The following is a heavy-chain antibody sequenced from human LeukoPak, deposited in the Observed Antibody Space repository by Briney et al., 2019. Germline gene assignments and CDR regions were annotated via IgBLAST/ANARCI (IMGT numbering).Heavy chain of an antibody. CDR2: ISGSGSYI. V-gene: IGHV3-21*06. CDR3: VRERFHGSGAPKFDF. J-gene: IGHJ4*02. D-gene: IGHD3-10*01. Sequence: PGGSLRLSCAASGFTFSDYYMNWIRQTPRKGLEWVSCISGSGSYIYYADSVKGRFTISRDNAKNSLHLQVNSLRAEDTAVYYCVRERFHGSGAPKFDFWGQGTLVTVSS. CDR1: GFTFSDYY.